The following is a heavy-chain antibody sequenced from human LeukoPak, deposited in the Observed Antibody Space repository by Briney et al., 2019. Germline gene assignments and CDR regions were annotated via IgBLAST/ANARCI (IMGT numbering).Heavy chain of an antibody. Sequence: GGSLRLSCEASGFTFSSYWMSWVRQAPGKGLEWVANIKQDGSEKYYVDSVKGRFTISRDNAKNSLYLQMNSLRAEDTAVYYCARVESDTAVDDYWGQGTLVTVSS. CDR2: IKQDGSEK. CDR3: ARVESDTAVDDY. CDR1: GFTFSSYW. V-gene: IGHV3-7*05. D-gene: IGHD5-18*01. J-gene: IGHJ4*02.